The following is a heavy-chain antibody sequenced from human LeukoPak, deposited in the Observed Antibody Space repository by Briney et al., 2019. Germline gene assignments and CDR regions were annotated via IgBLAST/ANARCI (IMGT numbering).Heavy chain of an antibody. CDR1: GFTFSDYY. CDR3: ARVLFYYNWFDP. Sequence: GGSLRLSCAASGFTFSDYYMSWIRQATGKGLEWVSYISSSGSTIYYADSVKGRFTISRDNAKNSLYLQMNSLRAEDTAVYYCARVLFYYNWFDPWGQGTLVTVSS. V-gene: IGHV3-11*04. J-gene: IGHJ5*02. CDR2: ISSSGSTI. D-gene: IGHD1-26*01.